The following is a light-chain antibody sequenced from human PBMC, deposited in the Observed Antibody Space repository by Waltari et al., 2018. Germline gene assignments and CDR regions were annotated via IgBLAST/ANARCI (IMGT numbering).Light chain of an antibody. J-gene: IGKJ4*01. CDR2: AAS. Sequence: VVTQSPATLSVSQGKTVTLSCRASQRVNTNLAWYQQKPGQAPRLLIFAASTRAPGIPSRFGGSGSGTEFTLTITSLQFEDVGVYFCQQYHKWPPGGFGGGTKVEIE. V-gene: IGKV3-15*01. CDR1: QRVNTN. CDR3: QQYHKWPPGG.